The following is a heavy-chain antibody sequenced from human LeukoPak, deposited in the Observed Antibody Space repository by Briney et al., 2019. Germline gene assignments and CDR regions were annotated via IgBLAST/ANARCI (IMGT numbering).Heavy chain of an antibody. Sequence: PGRSLRLSCAASGFTFSSYGMHWVRQAPGKGLEWVAVIWYDGSNKYYADSVKGRFTISRDNSKNTLCLQMNSLRAEDTAVYYCARGYELLKGYFDYWGQGTLVTVSS. J-gene: IGHJ4*02. V-gene: IGHV3-33*01. CDR2: IWYDGSNK. CDR3: ARGYELLKGYFDY. D-gene: IGHD3-10*01. CDR1: GFTFSSYG.